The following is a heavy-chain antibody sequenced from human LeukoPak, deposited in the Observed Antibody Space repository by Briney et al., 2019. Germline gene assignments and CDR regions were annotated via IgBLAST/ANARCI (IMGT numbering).Heavy chain of an antibody. J-gene: IGHJ4*02. V-gene: IGHV3-23*01. CDR2: LNGATGVT. CDR3: SRDVAYYDSSCSVFDY. CDR1: GLTFSTHA. Sequence: GGSLRLSCAASGLTFSTHAMIWVWGRQAPGKGLEWVSALNGATGVTYYADSVKGRFALSRDSSDSTLYLQMNSLRVEDTAVYYFSRDVAYYDSSCSVFDYWGQGTLVTVSS. D-gene: IGHD3-22*01.